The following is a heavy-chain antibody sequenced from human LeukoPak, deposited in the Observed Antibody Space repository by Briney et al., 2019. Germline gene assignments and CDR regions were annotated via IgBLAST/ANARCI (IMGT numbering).Heavy chain of an antibody. J-gene: IGHJ4*02. V-gene: IGHV3-23*01. CDR1: GFTFTDYS. D-gene: IGHD2-2*01. CDR2: ISGSGGST. Sequence: PGGSLRLSCAAAGFTFTDYSMNWVRQAPGKGLEWVSAISGSGGSTYYADSVKGRFTISRDNSKNTLYLQMNSLRAEDTAVYYCVNLPTHYCSSTSCYPDYWGQGTLVTVSS. CDR3: VNLPTHYCSSTSCYPDY.